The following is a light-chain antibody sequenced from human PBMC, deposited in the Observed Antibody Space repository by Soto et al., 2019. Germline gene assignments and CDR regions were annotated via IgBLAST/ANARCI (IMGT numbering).Light chain of an antibody. J-gene: IGLJ1*01. CDR3: CSYAGSSTYV. CDR2: EVT. CDR1: SSDVGRYNL. Sequence: QSALTQPASVNGSPGQSITISCTGASSDVGRYNLVSWYQQQPGKAPKLMIYEVTKRPSGVSNRFSGSKSDNTASLTISGLQAEDEADHYCCSYAGSSTYVFGTGTKVTVL. V-gene: IGLV2-23*02.